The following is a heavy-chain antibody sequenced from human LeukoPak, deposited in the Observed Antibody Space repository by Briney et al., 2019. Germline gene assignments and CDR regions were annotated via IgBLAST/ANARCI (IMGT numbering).Heavy chain of an antibody. CDR2: IIPILGIA. Sequence: SVKVSCKASGGTFSSYAISWVRQAPGPGLEWMGRIIPILGIANYAQKFQGRVTITADKSTSTAYMELSSLRSEDTAVYYCAREPRDSSGSLFDYWGQGTLVTVSS. D-gene: IGHD3-22*01. V-gene: IGHV1-69*04. CDR1: GGTFSSYA. J-gene: IGHJ4*02. CDR3: AREPRDSSGSLFDY.